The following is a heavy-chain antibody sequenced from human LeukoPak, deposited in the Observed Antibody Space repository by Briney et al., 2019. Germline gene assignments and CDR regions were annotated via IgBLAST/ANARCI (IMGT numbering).Heavy chain of an antibody. J-gene: IGHJ5*02. CDR1: GGTFSSYY. D-gene: IGHD3-22*01. CDR3: AREPGFDSSGYLNWFDP. CDR2: ISYSGST. V-gene: IGHV4-59*01. Sequence: WETLSLTCTVSGGTFSSYYWSWIRQPPGKGLVWIARISYSGSTKYNPSLKSRVTISVDTSKNQLSLKLSSVTAADTAVYYCAREPGFDSSGYLNWFDPWGQGTLVTVSS.